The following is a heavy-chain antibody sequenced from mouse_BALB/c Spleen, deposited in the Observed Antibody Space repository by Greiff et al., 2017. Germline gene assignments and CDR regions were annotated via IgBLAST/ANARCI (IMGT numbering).Heavy chain of an antibody. V-gene: IGHV7-3*02. CDR1: GFTFTDYY. CDR3: ARVYYYGSSSWYFDV. Sequence: EVNVVESGGGLVQPGGSLRLSCATSGFTFTDYYMSWVRQPPGKALEWLGFIRNKANGYTTEYSASVKGRFTISRDNSQSILYLQMNTLRAEDSATYYCARVYYYGSSSWYFDVWGAGTTVTVSS. J-gene: IGHJ1*01. D-gene: IGHD1-1*01. CDR2: IRNKANGYTT.